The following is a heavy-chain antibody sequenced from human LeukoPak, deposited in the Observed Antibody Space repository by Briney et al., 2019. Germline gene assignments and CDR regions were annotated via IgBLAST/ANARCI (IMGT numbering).Heavy chain of an antibody. CDR3: ARASGHDFWSEYYFDY. CDR2: IYSGGST. D-gene: IGHD3-3*01. V-gene: IGHV3-66*01. J-gene: IGHJ4*02. Sequence: PGGSLRLSCAASGFTFSSYAMSWVRQAPGKGLEWVSVIYSGGSTYYADSVKGRFTISRDNSKNTLYLQMNSLRAEDTAVYYCARASGHDFWSEYYFDYWGQGTLVTVSS. CDR1: GFTFSSYA.